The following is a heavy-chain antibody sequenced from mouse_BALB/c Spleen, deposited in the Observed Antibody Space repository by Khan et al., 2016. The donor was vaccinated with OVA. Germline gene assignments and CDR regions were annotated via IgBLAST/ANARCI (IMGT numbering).Heavy chain of an antibody. J-gene: IGHJ2*01. Sequence: HVHLQQPEAELAKPGASVKMSCKTSGYTFTTYWMHWVKQRPGQVLEWLGYIHPTSGYTDYNDKFTNRATLSADKSSSTAYMQQSSLTSEDSAVYYCTRDRVDYWGQGTTLTVSS. CDR3: TRDRVDY. CDR2: IHPTSGYT. CDR1: GYTFTTYW. V-gene: IGHV1-7*01.